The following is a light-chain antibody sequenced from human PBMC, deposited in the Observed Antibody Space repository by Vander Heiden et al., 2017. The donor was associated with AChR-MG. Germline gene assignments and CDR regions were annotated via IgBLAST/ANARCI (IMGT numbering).Light chain of an antibody. V-gene: IGLV2-14*01. J-gene: IGLJ3*02. CDR1: SSDVGGYNL. Sequence: QSALTQSASVSASPGQSITISCTGTSSDVGGYNLVSWYQQHPGKAPKLMIYDVTKRPSGVSNRFSGSKSGNTASLTISGLQAEDEADYYCTSYTSSGTLVFGGGTKVTVL. CDR3: TSYTSSGTLV. CDR2: DVT.